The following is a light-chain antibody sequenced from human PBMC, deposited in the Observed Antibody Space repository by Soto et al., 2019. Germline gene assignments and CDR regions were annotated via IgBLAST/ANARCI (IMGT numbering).Light chain of an antibody. CDR1: SSDVGGYYY. Sequence: QSALTQPPSASGSPGQSVTISCTGTSSDVGGYYYVSWYQQHPGKAPKLMIYEVYKRPSGVPDRFSGSKSGNTASLTVSGLQAEDEADYYCSSYAGSNNYVFGTGTKVTVL. CDR3: SSYAGSNNYV. J-gene: IGLJ1*01. CDR2: EVY. V-gene: IGLV2-8*01.